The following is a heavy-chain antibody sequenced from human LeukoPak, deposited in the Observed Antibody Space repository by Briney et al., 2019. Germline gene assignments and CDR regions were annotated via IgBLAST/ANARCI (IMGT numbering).Heavy chain of an antibody. CDR1: GGSISSSSW. J-gene: IGHJ6*02. V-gene: IGHV4-4*02. CDR3: ARDLRVVVPAAISPSYGMDV. Sequence: PSGTLSLTCAVSGGSISSSSWWSWVRQPPGKGLEWIGEIYHSGSTNYNPSLKSRVTISVDKSKNQFSLKLSSVTAADTAVYYCARDLRVVVPAAISPSYGMDVWGQGTTVTVSS. CDR2: IYHSGST. D-gene: IGHD2-2*02.